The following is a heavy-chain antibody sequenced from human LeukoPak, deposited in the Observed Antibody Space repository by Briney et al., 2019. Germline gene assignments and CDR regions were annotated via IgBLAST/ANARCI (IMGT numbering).Heavy chain of an antibody. Sequence: GGSLRLSCAASGFTFSSYAMSWVRQAPGKGLEWVSAISGSGGSTYYADSVKGRFTISRDNSRNTLYLQMNSLRAEDTAVYYCAKVYGDYLTSYFDYWGQGTLVTVSS. D-gene: IGHD4-17*01. CDR1: GFTFSSYA. CDR3: AKVYGDYLTSYFDY. J-gene: IGHJ4*02. V-gene: IGHV3-23*01. CDR2: ISGSGGST.